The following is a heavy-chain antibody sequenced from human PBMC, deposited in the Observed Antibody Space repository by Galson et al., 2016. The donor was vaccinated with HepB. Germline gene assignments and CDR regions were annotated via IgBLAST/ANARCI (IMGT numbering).Heavy chain of an antibody. CDR2: IYGGGDT. J-gene: IGHJ4*02. CDR3: SRDTDSRERSDW. D-gene: IGHD3-22*01. V-gene: IGHV3-53*01. Sequence: SLRLSCAVSGFSVSNNYMSWVRQAPGKGLEWVAVIYGGGDTYYADSVKGRFTISRDHSKNTLYLEIHSLRAEDTAVYYCSRDTDSRERSDWWGQGTLVTVSS. CDR1: GFSVSNNY.